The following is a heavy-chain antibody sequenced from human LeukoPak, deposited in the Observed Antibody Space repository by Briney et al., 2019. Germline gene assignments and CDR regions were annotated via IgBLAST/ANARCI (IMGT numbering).Heavy chain of an antibody. V-gene: IGHV3-21*01. Sequence: PGGSLRLSCAGPGFTFSSYSMNWVRQPPGKGLEWVSSISSSSSYIYYVDSVKGRFTISRDNAKNSLFLQMNSLRAEDTAVYYCARGYSNYGYAFNIWGQGTMVAVSS. CDR3: ARGYSNYGYAFNI. CDR2: ISSSSSYI. J-gene: IGHJ3*02. D-gene: IGHD4-11*01. CDR1: GFTFSSYS.